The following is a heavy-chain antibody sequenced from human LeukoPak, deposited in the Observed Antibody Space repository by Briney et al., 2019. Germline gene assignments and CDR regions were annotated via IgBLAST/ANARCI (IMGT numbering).Heavy chain of an antibody. CDR3: ARVRNEDYYYYYMDV. D-gene: IGHD1-1*01. Sequence: GGSLRLSCAASGSTFSRYSMNWVRQAPGMGLEWVSYISSSGTTIYYADSVKGRFTISRDNAKNSLYLQMNSLRAEDTAVYYCARVRNEDYYYYYMDVWGKGTTVTVSS. CDR1: GSTFSRYS. J-gene: IGHJ6*03. CDR2: ISSSGTTI. V-gene: IGHV3-48*01.